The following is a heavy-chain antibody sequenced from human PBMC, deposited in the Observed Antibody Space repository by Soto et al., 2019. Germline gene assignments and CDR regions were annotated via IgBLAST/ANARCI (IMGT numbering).Heavy chain of an antibody. CDR1: GYTFTGYY. Sequence: ASVKVSCKASGYTFTGYYMHWVRQAPGQGLEWMGWINPNSGGTNYAQKFQGRVSMTRDTSISTAYMELSRLRSDDTAAYYCARVCLDSVGPPSVCCMVFWGPGISGAVSS. CDR2: INPNSGGT. D-gene: IGHD1-26*01. V-gene: IGHV1-2*02. CDR3: ARVCLDSVGPPSVCCMVF. J-gene: IGHJ6*02.